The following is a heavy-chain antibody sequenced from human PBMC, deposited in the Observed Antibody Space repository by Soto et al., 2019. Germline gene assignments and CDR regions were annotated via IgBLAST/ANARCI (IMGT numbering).Heavy chain of an antibody. J-gene: IGHJ5*02. D-gene: IGHD6-6*01. CDR1: GGSFSGYY. CDR2: INHSGST. V-gene: IGHV4-34*01. CDR3: ARGARHXTSARRPEARLFSRGPFWCDP. Sequence: SGTLPLTCAVYGGSFSGYYWTWIRQPPGKGLEWIGEINHSGSTNYKPSLTSRVTLSLDTSKNQFSLKLSSVSAADPALYYCARGARHXTSARRPEARLFSRGPFWCDPWGQGTLATVSS.